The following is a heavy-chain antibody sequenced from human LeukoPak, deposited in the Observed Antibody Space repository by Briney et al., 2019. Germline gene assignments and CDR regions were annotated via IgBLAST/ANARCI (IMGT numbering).Heavy chain of an antibody. CDR2: INPNSGGT. D-gene: IGHD6-13*01. CDR1: GYTFTVYY. J-gene: IGHJ4*02. Sequence: GASVTVSCKASGYTFTVYYMHWVRQAPGQGLEWMGWINPNSGGTNYAQKFQGRVTMTRDTSISTAYMELSRLRSDDTAVYYCAKDNSRMSSWYYGKNFDYWGQGTLVTVSS. V-gene: IGHV1-2*02. CDR3: AKDNSRMSSWYYGKNFDY.